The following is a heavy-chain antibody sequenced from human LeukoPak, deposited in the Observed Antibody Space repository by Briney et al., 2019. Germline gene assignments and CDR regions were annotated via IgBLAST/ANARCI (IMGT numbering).Heavy chain of an antibody. J-gene: IGHJ6*02. CDR1: GYTFSSYG. D-gene: IGHD3-10*01. Sequence: ASVKVSCKASGYTFSSYGMSWVRQAPGPGLEWLGWISTYNSNTNYAQKLQRRVTMTTDTYTSTAYMVLRSLRSDDMAVYYCARVRAVRGVIPSYYYYGMDVWGQGTTVTVSS. CDR2: ISTYNSNT. CDR3: ARVRAVRGVIPSYYYYGMDV. V-gene: IGHV1-18*03.